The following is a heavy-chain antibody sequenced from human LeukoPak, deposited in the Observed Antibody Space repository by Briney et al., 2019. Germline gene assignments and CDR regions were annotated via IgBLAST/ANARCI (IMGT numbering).Heavy chain of an antibody. Sequence: ASVKVSCKAFGYTFTSYGISWVRQAPGQGLEWMGWISAYNGNTNYAQKLQGRVTMTTDTSTSTAYMELRSLRSDDTAVYYCGRYSSSWDAFDIWGQGTMVTVSS. V-gene: IGHV1-18*01. CDR3: GRYSSSWDAFDI. J-gene: IGHJ3*02. CDR2: ISAYNGNT. D-gene: IGHD6-13*01. CDR1: GYTFTSYG.